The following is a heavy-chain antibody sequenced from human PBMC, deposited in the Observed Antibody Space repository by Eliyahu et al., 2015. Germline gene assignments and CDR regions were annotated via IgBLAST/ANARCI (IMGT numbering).Heavy chain of an antibody. CDR2: IKNKNDGGTA. V-gene: IGHV3-15*01. D-gene: IGHD2-2*01. Sequence: EVQLVESGGGLVKPGGSLRLSCXASGXXXCNVWXGWGRXAPGKGLEWXXRIKNKNDGGTADYAAPVKGRFTISRDDSKNTLYLQMSSLKTEDTAMYYCATDLVGGEYQLVGDDAFDIWGQGTMVTVSS. J-gene: IGHJ3*02. CDR3: ATDLVGGEYQLVGDDAFDI. CDR1: GXXXCNVW.